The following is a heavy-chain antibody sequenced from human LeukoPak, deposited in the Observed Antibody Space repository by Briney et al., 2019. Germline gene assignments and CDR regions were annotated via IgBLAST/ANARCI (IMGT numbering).Heavy chain of an antibody. Sequence: ASVKVSCKASGYTFTGYYMHWVRQAPGRGLEWMGRINPNSGGTNYAQKFQGRVTMTRDTSISTAYMELSRLRSDDTAVYHCARARDPRLYYFDYWGQGTLVTVSS. D-gene: IGHD5-12*01. J-gene: IGHJ4*02. CDR2: INPNSGGT. CDR3: ARARDPRLYYFDY. V-gene: IGHV1-2*06. CDR1: GYTFTGYY.